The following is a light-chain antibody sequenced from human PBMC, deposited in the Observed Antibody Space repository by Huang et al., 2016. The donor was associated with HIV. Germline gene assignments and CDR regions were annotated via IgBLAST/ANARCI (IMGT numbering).Light chain of an antibody. J-gene: IGKJ4*01. CDR3: QQYNRWPPLT. V-gene: IGKV3-15*01. CDR1: QTVIKN. Sequence: VMTQSPASLSVSPGERVTLSCRASQTVIKNLAWYQQRPGQPPRPLVYGASVRAAGGPDRFSGSGSGTDFTLTITSLQSEDFAIYYCQQYNRWPPLTFGRGTKVETK. CDR2: GAS.